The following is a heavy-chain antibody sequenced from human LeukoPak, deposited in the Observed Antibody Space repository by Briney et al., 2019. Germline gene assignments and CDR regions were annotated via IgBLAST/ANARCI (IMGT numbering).Heavy chain of an antibody. J-gene: IGHJ3*02. CDR2: LYSGGGA. Sequence: PGGSLRLSCAASGFSVNTNYMTWVRQAPGKGLEWVSVLYSGGGAYYADSVKDRFTISRDYSQNTLLLHMNSLRVEDTALYYCARGKTSDDIVEDAFDIWGQGTMVAVSS. CDR1: GFSVNTNY. V-gene: IGHV3-66*01. CDR3: ARGKTSDDIVEDAFDI. D-gene: IGHD2-15*01.